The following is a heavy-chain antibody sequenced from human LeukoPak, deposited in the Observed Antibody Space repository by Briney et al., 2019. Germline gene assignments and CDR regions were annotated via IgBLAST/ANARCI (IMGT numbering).Heavy chain of an antibody. CDR2: ISWNSGSI. J-gene: IGHJ4*02. CDR3: ARAHRELPGGWLQFLSGIGY. V-gene: IGHV3-9*01. Sequence: GGSLRLSCAASGFTFDDYAMHWVRQAPGKGLEWVSGISWNSGSIGYADSVKGRFTISRDNAKNSLYLQMNSLRAEDTALYYCARAHRELPGGWLQFLSGIGYWGQGTLVTVSS. CDR1: GFTFDDYA. D-gene: IGHD5-24*01.